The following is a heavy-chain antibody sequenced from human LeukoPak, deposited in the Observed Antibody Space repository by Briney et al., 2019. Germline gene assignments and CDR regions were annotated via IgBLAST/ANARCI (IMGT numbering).Heavy chain of an antibody. J-gene: IGHJ3*02. CDR2: IYSGGST. Sequence: GGSLRLSCAASGFTVSSNYMSWVRQAPGKGLEWVSVIYSGGSTYYADSVKGRFTISRDNSKNTLYLQMNSLRAEDTAVYYCARVGWGTHYYDSSGYGFDIWGQGTMVTVSS. CDR3: ARVGWGTHYYDSSGYGFDI. V-gene: IGHV3-66*01. D-gene: IGHD3-22*01. CDR1: GFTVSSNY.